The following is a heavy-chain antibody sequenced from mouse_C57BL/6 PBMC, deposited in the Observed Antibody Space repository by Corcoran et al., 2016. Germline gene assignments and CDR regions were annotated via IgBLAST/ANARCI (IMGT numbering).Heavy chain of an antibody. V-gene: IGHV1-76*01. CDR3: ARRSNTLYYYAMDY. CDR2: IYPGSGNT. Sequence: QVQLKQSGAELVRPGASVKLSCKASGYTFTDYYINWVKQRPGQGLEWIARIYPGSGNTYYNEKFKGKATLTAEKSSSTAYMQLSSLTSEDSAVYFCARRSNTLYYYAMDYWGQGTSVTVSS. J-gene: IGHJ4*01. CDR1: GYTFTDYY. D-gene: IGHD2-5*01.